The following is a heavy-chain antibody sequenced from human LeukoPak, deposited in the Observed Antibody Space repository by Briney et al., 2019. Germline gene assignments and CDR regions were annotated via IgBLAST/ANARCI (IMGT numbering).Heavy chain of an antibody. D-gene: IGHD3-3*02. J-gene: IGHJ5*02. Sequence: ASVKVSCKVSGYTFPTYGISWSHRAPGQGLEWWGWISDHNGTPNYAQKFEGRVTMTTDTSTSTAYMELTSLTSDDTAVYYCARDSVLGAPYTDHWGQGTLVTVSS. CDR2: ISDHNGTP. CDR1: GYTFPTYG. CDR3: ARDSVLGAPYTDH. V-gene: IGHV1-18*01.